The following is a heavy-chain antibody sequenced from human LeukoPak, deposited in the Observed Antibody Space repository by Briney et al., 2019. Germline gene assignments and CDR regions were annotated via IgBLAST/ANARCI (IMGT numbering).Heavy chain of an antibody. D-gene: IGHD4-17*01. J-gene: IGHJ6*02. V-gene: IGHV4-59*11. CDR3: AREDPQTTVPEGMDV. CDR2: IYYSGTT. Sequence: SETLSLTCNVSGASISSHYWSWIRQSPGKGLEWIGYIYYSGTTNYNPSLKSRVTISVDTSKNQFSLQLRSVTAADTAVYYCAREDPQTTVPEGMDVWGQGTTVTVSS. CDR1: GASISSHY.